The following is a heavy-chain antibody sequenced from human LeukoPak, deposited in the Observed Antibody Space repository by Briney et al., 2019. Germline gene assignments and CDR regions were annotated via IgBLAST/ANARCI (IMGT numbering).Heavy chain of an antibody. V-gene: IGHV4-4*07. J-gene: IGHJ4*02. CDR3: ARVRAIGVGRRYYFDY. D-gene: IGHD3-16*01. CDR1: GVSISSFY. CDR2: IYISGST. Sequence: PSETLSLTCIVSGVSISSFYWSWIRQPAGKGLEWIGRIYISGSTNYHPSLKRRVTMSLDTPKNQFSLKLSSVTAADTAVYYCARVRAIGVGRRYYFDYWGQGTLVTVSS.